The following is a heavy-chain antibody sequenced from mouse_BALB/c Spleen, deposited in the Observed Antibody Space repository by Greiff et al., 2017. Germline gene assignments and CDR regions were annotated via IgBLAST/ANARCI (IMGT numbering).Heavy chain of an antibody. CDR3: ARGDYGNSYYAMDY. CDR1: GYSFTDYI. D-gene: IGHD2-1*01. J-gene: IGHJ4*01. V-gene: IGHV1-39*01. Sequence: VQLQQTGPELVKPGASVKISCKASGYSFTDYIMLWVKQSHGKSLEWIGNINPYSGSTSYNLKFKGKATLTVDKSSSTAYMQLNSLTSEDSAVYYCARGDYGNSYYAMDYWSQGTSVTVSS. CDR2: INPYSGST.